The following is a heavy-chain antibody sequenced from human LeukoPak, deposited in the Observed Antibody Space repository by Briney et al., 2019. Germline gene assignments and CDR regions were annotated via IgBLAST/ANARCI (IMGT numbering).Heavy chain of an antibody. CDR3: AKEFAAAGKQRN. D-gene: IGHD6-13*01. CDR1: GFTFSSYA. CDR2: ISGSGGSS. Sequence: PGGSLRLSCAASGFTFSSYAMSWVRQAPGKGLEWVSAISGSGGSSYYADSVKGRFTISRGNSKNTLYLQMNSLRAEDTAVYYCAKEFAAAGKQRNWGQGTLVTVSS. V-gene: IGHV3-23*01. J-gene: IGHJ4*02.